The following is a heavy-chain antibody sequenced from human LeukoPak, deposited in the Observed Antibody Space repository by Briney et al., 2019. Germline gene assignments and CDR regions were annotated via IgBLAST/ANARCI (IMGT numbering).Heavy chain of an antibody. CDR2: INHNSGGT. D-gene: IGHD7-27*01. CDR1: GYTFTGYY. J-gene: IGHJ3*02. V-gene: IGHV1-2*02. Sequence: ASVKVSCKASGYTFTGYYMHWVRQAPGQGLEWMGWINHNSGGTNYAQKFQGRVTMTRDTSISTAYMELSRLRSDDTAVYYCARDLTGLDAFDIWGQGTMVTVSS. CDR3: ARDLTGLDAFDI.